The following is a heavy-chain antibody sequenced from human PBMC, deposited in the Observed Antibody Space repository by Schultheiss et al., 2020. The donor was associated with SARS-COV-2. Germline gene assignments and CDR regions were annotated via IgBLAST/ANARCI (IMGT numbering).Heavy chain of an antibody. J-gene: IGHJ2*01. CDR1: GFTFGDYA. CDR3: ASSPAFWSGWYWYFDL. D-gene: IGHD3-3*01. CDR2: INSDGSST. V-gene: IGHV3-74*01. Sequence: GGSLRLSCAASGFTFGDYAMHWVRQAPGKGLEWVSRINSDGSSTSYADSVKGRFTISRDNAKNTLYLQMNSLRAEDTAVYYCASSPAFWSGWYWYFDLWGRGTLVTVSS.